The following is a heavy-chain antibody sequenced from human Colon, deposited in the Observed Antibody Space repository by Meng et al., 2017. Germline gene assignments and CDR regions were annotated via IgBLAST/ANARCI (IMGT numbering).Heavy chain of an antibody. D-gene: IGHD3-16*02. CDR2: TYYRAKWNH. CDR3: TRGLEFYRFEY. V-gene: IGHV6-1*01. J-gene: IGHJ4*02. CDR1: GDNVSSKTAV. Sequence: QSGPGLVKPSQTLSLTCAISGDNVSSKTAVWNWIRQSPSGGLEWLGRTYYRAKWNHDYAESLRGRITINPDTSNNQIFLQLNSVTPEDTAVYYCTRGLEFYRFEYWGQGTLVTVSS.